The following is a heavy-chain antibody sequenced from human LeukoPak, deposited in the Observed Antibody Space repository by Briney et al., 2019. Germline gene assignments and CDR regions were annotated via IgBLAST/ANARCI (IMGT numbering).Heavy chain of an antibody. V-gene: IGHV4-30-4*08. CDR3: ARVDHTIFGVVIIRAFDI. D-gene: IGHD3-3*01. Sequence: SETLSLTCTVSGGSNSSGDYYWSWIRQPPGKGLEWIGYIYYSGSTYYNPSLKSRVTISVDTSKNQFSLKLSSVTAADTAVYYCARVDHTIFGVVIIRAFDIWGQGTMVTVSS. CDR1: GGSNSSGDYY. CDR2: IYYSGST. J-gene: IGHJ3*02.